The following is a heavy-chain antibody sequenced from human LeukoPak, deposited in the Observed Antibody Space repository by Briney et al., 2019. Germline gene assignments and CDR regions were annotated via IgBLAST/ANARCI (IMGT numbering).Heavy chain of an antibody. D-gene: IGHD2-15*01. Sequence: AASVTVSCKASGYTFSNDGISWVRQAPGQGLEWMGWINPNSGGTNYAQKFQGRVTMTRDTSISTAYMELSRLRSDDTAVYYCASLGYPPDATLNYWGQGTLVTVSS. J-gene: IGHJ4*02. CDR1: GYTFSNDG. V-gene: IGHV1-2*02. CDR2: INPNSGGT. CDR3: ASLGYPPDATLNY.